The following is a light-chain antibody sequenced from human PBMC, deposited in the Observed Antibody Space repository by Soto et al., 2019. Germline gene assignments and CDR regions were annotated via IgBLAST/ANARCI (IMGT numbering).Light chain of an antibody. CDR1: RSILSR. CDR3: QQYHSYKS. V-gene: IGKV1-5*01. J-gene: IGKJ1*01. CDR2: DAS. Sequence: DIQMTQSPSTLSASVGDRVIITCRAGRSILSRLAWYQQKPGKAPKVLIYDASTLESGVPSRFSGSGSGTEFTLTISSLQPDDFATYYCQQYHSYKSFGQGTKVDIK.